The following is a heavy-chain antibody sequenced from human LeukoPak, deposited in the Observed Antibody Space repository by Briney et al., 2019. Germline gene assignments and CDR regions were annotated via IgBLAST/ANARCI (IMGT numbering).Heavy chain of an antibody. D-gene: IGHD3-10*01. CDR2: SRNKASSYTT. Sequence: GGSQRLSCAASGFKFSDHYIDWVRQAPGKGLEWVGRSRNKASSYTTEYAASVEGRFTISRDVSESSLYLQMNSLRTEDTAVYYCARDSGGESDYWGQGTLVTVSS. V-gene: IGHV3-72*01. CDR3: ARDSGGESDY. CDR1: GFKFSDHY. J-gene: IGHJ4*02.